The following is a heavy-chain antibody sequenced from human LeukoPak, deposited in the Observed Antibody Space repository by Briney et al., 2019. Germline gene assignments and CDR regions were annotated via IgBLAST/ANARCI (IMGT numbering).Heavy chain of an antibody. V-gene: IGHV3-7*01. Sequence: GGSLRLSCAGSGFTFSDYWMDWVRQIPGRGLEWVAKINQNRNVKSYVDSVKGRFTISRDNAKSSLYLEMNSPRVDDTGVYYCAKENPYVSWGQGTLVTVSS. CDR3: AKENPYVS. CDR1: GFTFSDYW. D-gene: IGHD1-14*01. J-gene: IGHJ5*02. CDR2: INQNRNVK.